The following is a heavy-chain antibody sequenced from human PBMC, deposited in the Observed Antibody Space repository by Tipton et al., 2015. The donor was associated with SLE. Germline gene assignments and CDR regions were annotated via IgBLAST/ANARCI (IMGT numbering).Heavy chain of an antibody. J-gene: IGHJ2*01. CDR3: ARMSDEAEAGIPHSDL. CDR2: IYYSGST. CDR1: GGSISRYY. Sequence: LRLSCTVSGGSISRYYWSWIRQSPEKGLEWIGYIYYSGSTKYNPSLKSRVTMSVDTSKNQFSLKLTSVTAADTAVYYCARMSDEAEAGIPHSDLWGRGTLVTVSS. D-gene: IGHD6-13*01. V-gene: IGHV4-59*12.